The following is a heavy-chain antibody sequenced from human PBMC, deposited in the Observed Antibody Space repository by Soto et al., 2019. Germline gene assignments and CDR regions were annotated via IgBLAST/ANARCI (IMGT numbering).Heavy chain of an antibody. D-gene: IGHD5-18*01. CDR1: GYTFTSYA. CDR3: ARRALWLRRSGFDY. CDR2: INAGNGNT. Sequence: ASVKVSCKASGYTFTSYAMHWVRQAPGQRLEWMGWINAGNGNTKYSQKFQGRVTITRDTYASTAYMELSSLRSEDTAVYYCARRALWLRRSGFDYWGQGTLVTVSS. J-gene: IGHJ4*02. V-gene: IGHV1-3*01.